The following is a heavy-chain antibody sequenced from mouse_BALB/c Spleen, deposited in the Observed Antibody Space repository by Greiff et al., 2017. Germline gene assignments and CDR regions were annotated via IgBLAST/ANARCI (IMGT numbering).Heavy chain of an antibody. D-gene: IGHD2-2*01. J-gene: IGHJ3*01. CDR1: GYSITSDYA. Sequence: EVQRVESGPGLVKPSQSLSLTCTVTGYSITSDYAWNWIRQFPGNKLEWMGYISYSGSTSYNPSLKSRISITRDTSKNQFFLQLNSVTTEDTATYYCAREGGYEEFAYWGQGTLVTVSA. CDR3: AREGGYEEFAY. CDR2: ISYSGST. V-gene: IGHV3-2*02.